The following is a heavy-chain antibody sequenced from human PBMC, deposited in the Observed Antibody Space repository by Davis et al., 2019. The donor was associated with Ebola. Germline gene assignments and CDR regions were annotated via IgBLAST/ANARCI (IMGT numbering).Heavy chain of an antibody. CDR2: ISSDGSEQ. J-gene: IGHJ4*02. CDR1: GMTFSSYG. CDR3: ASQGWCGGIPCIHAPSGY. D-gene: IGHD2-21*01. Sequence: GESLKISCVVSGMTFSSYGMHWVRHAQGKGLEWVAVISSDGSEQYYGDSVKGRLTISRDNSKNTLYLQMDNLRAEDTAVYYCASQGWCGGIPCIHAPSGYWGQGTPVTVS. V-gene: IGHV3-30*03.